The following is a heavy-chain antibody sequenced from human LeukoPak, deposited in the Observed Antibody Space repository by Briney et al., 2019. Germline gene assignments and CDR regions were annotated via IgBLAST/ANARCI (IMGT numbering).Heavy chain of an antibody. CDR1: GGSINSDY. Sequence: SETLSLTCTVSGGSINSDYWSWIRQPPGKGLEWIGYIYYSGSTNYNPSLKSRVTISVDTSKNHFSLKLNSVTAADTAVYYCARAVTATTYYYYMDVWGKGTTVTVSS. D-gene: IGHD4-17*01. CDR2: IYYSGST. J-gene: IGHJ6*03. CDR3: ARAVTATTYYYYMDV. V-gene: IGHV4-59*12.